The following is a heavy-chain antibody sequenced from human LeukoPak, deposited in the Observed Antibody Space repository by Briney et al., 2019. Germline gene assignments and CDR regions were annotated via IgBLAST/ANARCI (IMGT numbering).Heavy chain of an antibody. Sequence: AVSLSFYCAASRFSFSSFAMDWERQVQGMGLKWGVVISYDGSNKYYADSVKGRFTISRDNSKNTLYLQMNSLRADDTAVYYCAKEVAVVGTGAFDIWGQGTLVTVS. V-gene: IGHV3-30-3*02. D-gene: IGHD6-13*01. CDR1: RFSFSSFA. CDR3: AKEVAVVGTGAFDI. CDR2: ISYDGSNK. J-gene: IGHJ3*02.